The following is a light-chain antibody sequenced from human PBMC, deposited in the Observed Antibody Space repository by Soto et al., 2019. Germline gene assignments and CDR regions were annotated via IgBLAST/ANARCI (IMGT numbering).Light chain of an antibody. CDR2: DAS. J-gene: IGKJ1*01. V-gene: IGKV1-5*01. Sequence: DIQMTQSPSSLSASVGDRVTITCRASQSISSYLNWYQQKPGKAPXLLIYDASSLESGVPSRFSGSGSGTEFTLTISSLQPNDFATYYCQHYNSYSEAFGQGTRWIS. CDR1: QSISSY. CDR3: QHYNSYSEA.